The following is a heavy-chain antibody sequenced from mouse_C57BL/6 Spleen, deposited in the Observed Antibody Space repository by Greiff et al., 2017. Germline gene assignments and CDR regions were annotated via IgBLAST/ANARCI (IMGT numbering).Heavy chain of an antibody. Sequence: QVQLQQPGAELVRPGSSVKLSCKASGYTFTSYWMHWVKQRPIQGLEWIGNIDPSDSETHYNQKFKDKATLTVDKSSSTAYMQLSSLTSEDSAVYYGARRGGYPYWYFDVWGTGTTVTVSS. D-gene: IGHD2-2*01. CDR3: ARRGGYPYWYFDV. CDR2: IDPSDSET. J-gene: IGHJ1*03. V-gene: IGHV1-52*01. CDR1: GYTFTSYW.